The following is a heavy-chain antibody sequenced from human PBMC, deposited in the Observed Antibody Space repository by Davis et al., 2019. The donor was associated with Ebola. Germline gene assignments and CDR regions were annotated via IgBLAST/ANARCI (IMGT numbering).Heavy chain of an antibody. CDR2: INSDGSST. CDR1: GFTFSSYW. CDR3: ARVKYSSSWYAGPGYYYYYMDV. D-gene: IGHD6-13*01. J-gene: IGHJ6*03. V-gene: IGHV3-74*01. Sequence: HTGGSLRLSCAASGFTFSSYWMHWVRQAPGKGLVWVSRINSDGSSTSYADSVKGRFTISRDNAKNTLYLQMNSLRAEDTAVYYCARVKYSSSWYAGPGYYYYYMDVWGKGTTVTVSS.